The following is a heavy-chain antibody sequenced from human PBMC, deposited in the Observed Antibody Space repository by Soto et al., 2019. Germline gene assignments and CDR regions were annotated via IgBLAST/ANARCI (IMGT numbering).Heavy chain of an antibody. CDR2: INAVSGNT. D-gene: IGHD3-3*02. J-gene: IGHJ3*02. CDR1: GYTFSAYT. V-gene: IGHV1-3*01. CDR3: ARDTETLGPRANDALDI. Sequence: QAQLVQSGAEMKKPGASVKVSCKATGYTFSAYTMNWVRQAPGQSLEWMGWINAVSGNTKYSQNFQGRVSITRDTYASTVYMELTGLTSEDTAVYYCARDTETLGPRANDALDIWGQGTRVTVSS.